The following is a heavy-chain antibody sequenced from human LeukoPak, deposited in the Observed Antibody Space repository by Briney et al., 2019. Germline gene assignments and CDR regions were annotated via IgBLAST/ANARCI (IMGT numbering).Heavy chain of an antibody. CDR2: ISPNSGAT. J-gene: IGHJ4*02. V-gene: IGHV1-2*02. CDR1: GYTFTVYY. Sequence: ASAKVSCKASGYTFTVYYMHWVRQAPGQGLEWMGWISPNSGATNYAQNFQGRVTMTRDTSISTVYMELSRLRSDDTAVYYCAREGTTGTTTDLDYWGQGTLVTLSS. CDR3: AREGTTGTTTDLDY. D-gene: IGHD1-1*01.